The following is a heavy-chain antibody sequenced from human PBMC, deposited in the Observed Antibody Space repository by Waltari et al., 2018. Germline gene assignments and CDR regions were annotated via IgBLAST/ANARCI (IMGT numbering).Heavy chain of an antibody. J-gene: IGHJ6*02. D-gene: IGHD5-18*01. V-gene: IGHV1-18*01. CDR1: GYTFNHYG. Sequence: QVHLVQSGPAVKRPGASVKVSCKASGYTFNHYGISWVRQAPGHGLEWMGWIDTYDGIANYAQGVEDRVTITVDSPTSTAYMELRNLRSDDTGIYYCARAGYGVPTYTYYGMDVWGQGTTVTVSS. CDR2: IDTYDGIA. CDR3: ARAGYGVPTYTYYGMDV.